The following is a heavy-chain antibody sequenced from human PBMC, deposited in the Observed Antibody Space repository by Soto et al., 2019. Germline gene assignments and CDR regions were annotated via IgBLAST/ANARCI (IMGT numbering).Heavy chain of an antibody. CDR2: ISDSGYST. Sequence: GGSLRLSCAASGFGFSSYAMGWVRQAPGKGLEWVSAISDSGYSTYYADTVKGRFTISRDNSKDTLYLQMDSLRAEDTAVFYCAKGSADGIPYYFDYWGQGTLVTVSS. CDR1: GFGFSSYA. J-gene: IGHJ4*02. D-gene: IGHD6-13*01. V-gene: IGHV3-23*01. CDR3: AKGSADGIPYYFDY.